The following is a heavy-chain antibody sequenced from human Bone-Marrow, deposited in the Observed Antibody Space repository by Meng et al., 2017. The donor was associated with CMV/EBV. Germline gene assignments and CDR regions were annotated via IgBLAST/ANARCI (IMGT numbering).Heavy chain of an antibody. CDR2: IYYSGST. CDR3: ARDRFCHGMDV. J-gene: IGHJ6*02. V-gene: IGHV4-39*07. D-gene: IGHD3-10*01. Sequence: SETLSLTCTVSGGSISSSSYYWGWIRQPPGKGLEWIGSIYYSGSTYYNPSLKSRVTISVDTSKNQFSLKLSSVTAADTAVYYCARDRFCHGMDVWGQGNTVTVSS. CDR1: GGSISSSSYY.